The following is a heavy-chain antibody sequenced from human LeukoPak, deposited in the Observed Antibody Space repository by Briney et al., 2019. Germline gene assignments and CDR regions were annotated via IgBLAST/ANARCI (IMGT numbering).Heavy chain of an antibody. CDR2: ISPSGGST. J-gene: IGHJ4*02. V-gene: IGHV1-46*01. CDR1: GYTFTSNY. D-gene: IGHD5-18*01. CDR3: ARDGGTAGYSSGSDY. Sequence: GASVKVSCKAFGYTFTSNYMHWVRQAPGRGPEWMGVISPSGGSTTYAQKFQGRVTVTTDTSTSTVYMELRSLRSDDTAVYYCARDGGTAGYSSGSDYWGQGTLVTVSS.